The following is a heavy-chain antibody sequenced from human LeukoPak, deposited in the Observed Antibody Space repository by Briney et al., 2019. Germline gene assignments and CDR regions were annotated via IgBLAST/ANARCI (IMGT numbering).Heavy chain of an antibody. CDR2: ISWNSGSI. CDR3: AKVGSFPAKGYFDY. J-gene: IGHJ4*02. D-gene: IGHD2/OR15-2a*01. CDR1: GFTFDDYA. Sequence: SGGSLRLSCAASGFTFDDYAMHWVRQAPGKGLEWVSGISWNSGSIGYADSVKGRFTISRDNAKNSLYLQMNSLRAEDTALYYCAKVGSFPAKGYFDYWGQGTLVTVSS. V-gene: IGHV3-9*01.